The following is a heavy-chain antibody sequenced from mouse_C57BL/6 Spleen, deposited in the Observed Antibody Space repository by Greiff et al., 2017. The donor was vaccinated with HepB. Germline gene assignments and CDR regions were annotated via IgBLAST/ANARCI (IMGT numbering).Heavy chain of an antibody. D-gene: IGHD1-1*01. CDR1: GYAFSSSW. V-gene: IGHV1-82*01. CDR2: IYPGDGDT. Sequence: VQLQESGPELVKPGASVKISCKASGYAFSSSWMNWVKQRPGKGLEWIGRIYPGDGDTNYNGKFKGKATLTADKSSSTAYMQLSSLTSEDSAVYFCAREFYYGSSLYYFDYWGQGTTLTVSS. J-gene: IGHJ2*01. CDR3: AREFYYGSSLYYFDY.